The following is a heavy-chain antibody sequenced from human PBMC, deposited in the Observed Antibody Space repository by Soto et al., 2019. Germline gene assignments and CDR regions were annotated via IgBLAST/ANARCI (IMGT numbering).Heavy chain of an antibody. CDR1: GFSVTYTY. J-gene: IGHJ5*02. V-gene: IGHV3-66*01. D-gene: IGHD2-15*01. CDR2: IYSGGRT. CDR3: ARSDCSSGSCPNWFDP. Sequence: EVQLVESGGGLVQPGGSLRLSCAASGFSVTYTYMSWIRQAPGKGLEWVSVIYSGGRTFYADSVRGRFTISRDEGKNTRYLQMHSLRPEDTAVYFCARSDCSSGSCPNWFDPWGQGTTVIVSS.